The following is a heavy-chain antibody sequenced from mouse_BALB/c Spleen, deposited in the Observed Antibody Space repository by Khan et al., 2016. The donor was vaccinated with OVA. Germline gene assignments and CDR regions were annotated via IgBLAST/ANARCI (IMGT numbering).Heavy chain of an antibody. J-gene: IGHJ3*01. CDR1: GYTFTSYD. D-gene: IGHD2-14*01. CDR2: MFPGDGST. V-gene: IGHV1S56*01. Sequence: QVQLQQSGAELVKPGASVKLSCKASGYTFTSYDINWVRQRPEQGLEWIGWMFPGDGSTKYNENFKGKATLTTDKSSSQAYMQLRRLTSEASGAYFCGRGRYGGFAYWGQGTLVTVSA. CDR3: GRGRYGGFAY.